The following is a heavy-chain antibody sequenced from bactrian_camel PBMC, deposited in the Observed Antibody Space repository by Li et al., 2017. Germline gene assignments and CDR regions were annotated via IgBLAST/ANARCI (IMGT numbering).Heavy chain of an antibody. CDR2: INSIGGTT. Sequence: HVQLVESGGGSVQAGGSLTLACEASGLDFENYCMAWFRQAPGKEREWVASINSIGGTTYANFVKGRFTASKDNAKTTLYLQMNSLKPEDTAMYYCALQYGDNSWDYWGQGTQVTVS. CDR1: GLDFENYC. V-gene: IGHV3S63*01. J-gene: IGHJ4*01. D-gene: IGHD6*01. CDR3: ALQYGDNSWDY.